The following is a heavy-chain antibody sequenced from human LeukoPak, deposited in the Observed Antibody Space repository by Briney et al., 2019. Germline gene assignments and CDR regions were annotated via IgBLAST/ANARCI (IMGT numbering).Heavy chain of an antibody. Sequence: GGSRRLSCAASGFTFEDYAVPWVRQAPGKSLEWVSGISWNSGSIGYADSVKGRFTISRDNAKNSLYLQMNSLRADDTALYYCARGGRDIVATMRFWGQGTLVTVSS. CDR1: GFTFEDYA. V-gene: IGHV3-9*01. CDR2: ISWNSGSI. CDR3: ARGGRDIVATMRF. J-gene: IGHJ4*02. D-gene: IGHD5-12*01.